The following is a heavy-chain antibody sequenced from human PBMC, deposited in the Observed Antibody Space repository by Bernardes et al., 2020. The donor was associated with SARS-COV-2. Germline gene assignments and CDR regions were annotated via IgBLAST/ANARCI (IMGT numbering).Heavy chain of an antibody. CDR3: ARAAPSSSSTYYFDL. Sequence: GGSLRLSCAASGFTFDDYPMHWVRQAPGKGLEWVSGISWTSATIDYADSVKGRFTISRDNAKNSLYLQMNSLGPDDTAFYYCARAAPSSSSTYYFDLWGQGTLVTVSS. CDR2: ISWTSATI. D-gene: IGHD6-6*01. V-gene: IGHV3-9*01. J-gene: IGHJ4*02. CDR1: GFTFDDYP.